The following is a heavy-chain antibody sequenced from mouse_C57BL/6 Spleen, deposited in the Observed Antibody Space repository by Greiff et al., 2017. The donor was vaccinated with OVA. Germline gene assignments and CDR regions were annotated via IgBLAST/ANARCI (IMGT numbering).Heavy chain of an antibody. CDR2: INPNNGGT. CDR1: GYTFTDYN. J-gene: IGHJ4*01. V-gene: IGHV1-18*01. CDR3: ARKEHLLSVRGDVMDY. D-gene: IGHD2-14*01. Sequence: EVQLQQSGPELVKPGASVKISCKASGYTFTDYNMDWVKQSHGKSLEWIGVINPNNGGTIYNQKFKGKATLTVDKSSSTAYMELRSLTSEDTAVYYCARKEHLLSVRGDVMDYWGQGTSVTGSS.